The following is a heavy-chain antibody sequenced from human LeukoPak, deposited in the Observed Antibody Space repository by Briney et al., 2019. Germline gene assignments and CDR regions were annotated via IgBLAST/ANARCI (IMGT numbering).Heavy chain of an antibody. J-gene: IGHJ4*02. Sequence: PGGSLRLSCAASGFTFSSYEMNWVRQAPGKGLEWVSYISSSGSTIYYADSVKGRFTISRDNAKNSLYLQMNSLRAEDTAVYYWGRGFYYYFGGVPEPPGYLDYGGQEPLVTVPS. CDR2: ISSSGSTI. CDR3: GRGFYYYFGGVPEPPGYLDY. CDR1: GFTFSSYE. V-gene: IGHV3-48*03. D-gene: IGHD3-16*01.